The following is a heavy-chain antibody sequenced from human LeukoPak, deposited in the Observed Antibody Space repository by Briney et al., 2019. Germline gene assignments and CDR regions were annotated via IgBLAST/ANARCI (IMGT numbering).Heavy chain of an antibody. CDR3: ARRLGAGPLFHIADYFDY. V-gene: IGHV4-39*01. D-gene: IGHD1-26*01. Sequence: PSETLSLTCTVSGGSISSSSYYWGWIRQPPGKGLEWIGSIYYSGSTYYNPSLKSRVTISVDTSKNQFSLKLSSVTAADTAVYYCARRLGAGPLFHIADYFDYWGQGTLVTVSS. CDR2: IYYSGST. CDR1: GGSISSSSYY. J-gene: IGHJ4*02.